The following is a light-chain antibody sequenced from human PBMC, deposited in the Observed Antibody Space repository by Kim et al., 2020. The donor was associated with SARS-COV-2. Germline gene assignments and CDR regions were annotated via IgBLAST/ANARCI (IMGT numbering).Light chain of an antibody. CDR1: SLRSYY. CDR3: QSRDSGGNVV. Sequence: ELTQDPAVSVALGQTVRITCQGDSLRSYYATWYQQKPRQAPVLVMYARNSRPSGVPDRFSGSTSGNTASLTISGAQAEDEADFYCQSRDSGGNVVFGGGTKLTVL. CDR2: ARN. J-gene: IGLJ2*01. V-gene: IGLV3-19*01.